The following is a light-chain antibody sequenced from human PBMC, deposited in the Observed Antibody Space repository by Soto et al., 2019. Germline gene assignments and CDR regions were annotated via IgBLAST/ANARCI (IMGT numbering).Light chain of an antibody. CDR2: AAS. V-gene: IGKV1-39*01. CDR3: QQTYSTLFT. J-gene: IGKJ3*01. CDR1: QDISSY. Sequence: DIRMTQSPSSLSASVGDSVTITCRASQDISSYLNWYQQKPGKAPKLLIYAASTLHSGVPSRFSGSESGTDFTLTTSSLQPEDFATYYCQQTYSTLFTFGPGTKVDIK.